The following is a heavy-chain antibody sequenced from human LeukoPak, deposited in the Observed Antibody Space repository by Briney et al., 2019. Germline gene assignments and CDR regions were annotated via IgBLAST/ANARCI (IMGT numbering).Heavy chain of an antibody. CDR1: GFIFNHHA. CDR2: IWSDKSNK. J-gene: IGHJ4*02. Sequence: PGGSLRLSCAASGFIFNHHAMHWVRQAPGKGLDGVAVIWSDKSNKFYADSVRGRFTISRDDSRKTVYLQMERMTAEDTAIYYCAKDAQRGFDYSNSLEYWGQGALVTVAS. V-gene: IGHV3-33*06. D-gene: IGHD4-11*01. CDR3: AKDAQRGFDYSNSLEY.